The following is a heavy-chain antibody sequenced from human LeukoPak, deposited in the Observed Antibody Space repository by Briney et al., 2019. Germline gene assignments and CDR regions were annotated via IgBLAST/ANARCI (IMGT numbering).Heavy chain of an antibody. D-gene: IGHD3-22*01. CDR1: GGSISSYY. CDR2: IYYSGST. CDR3: AREDYDSSGYTFTGFDY. J-gene: IGHJ4*02. Sequence: SETLSLTCTVSGGSISSYYWSWIRQPPGKGLEWIGYIYYSGSTNYNPSLKSRVTIPVDTSKNQFSLKLSSVTAADTAVYYCAREDYDSSGYTFTGFDYWGQGTLVTVSS. V-gene: IGHV4-59*01.